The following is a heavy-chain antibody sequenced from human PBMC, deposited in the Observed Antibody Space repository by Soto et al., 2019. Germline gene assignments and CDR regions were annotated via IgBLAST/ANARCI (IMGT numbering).Heavy chain of an antibody. CDR1: GFIFSDYY. V-gene: IGHV3-11*01. Sequence: GGSLRLSCAASGFIFSDYYMSWIRQAPGKGLEWVSYISTTGTTTYYADSVKGRFTISRDNTKNSVYLQMNSLRAEDTALYFCARTYCGTDGCVPWGQGTLFTVSS. CDR3: ARTYCGTDGCVP. D-gene: IGHD2-21*01. J-gene: IGHJ5*02. CDR2: ISTTGTTT.